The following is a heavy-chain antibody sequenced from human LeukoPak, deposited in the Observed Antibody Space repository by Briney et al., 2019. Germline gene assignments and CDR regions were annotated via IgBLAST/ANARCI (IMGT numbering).Heavy chain of an antibody. D-gene: IGHD6-19*01. J-gene: IGHJ4*02. CDR2: MNPNSGNT. CDR1: GYTFTSYD. V-gene: IGHV1-8*01. Sequence: ASVKVSCKASGYTFTSYDINWVRQATGQGLEWMGWMNPNSGNTGYAQKFQGRVTMTRDTSISTAYMELSRLRSDDMAVYYCARVRDGYSSGEYYSDYWGQGTLVTVSS. CDR3: ARVRDGYSSGEYYSDY.